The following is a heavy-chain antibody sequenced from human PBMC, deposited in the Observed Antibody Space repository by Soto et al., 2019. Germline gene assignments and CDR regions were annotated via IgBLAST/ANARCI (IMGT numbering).Heavy chain of an antibody. V-gene: IGHV3-48*02. CDR2: ISSSSSTI. Sequence: GGSLRLSCAASGFTFGGYSRNWVRQAPGKGLEWVSYISSSSSTIYYADSVKGRFTISRDNAKNSLYLQMNSLRDEDTAVYYCAREDYDILTGYYNRYYYGMDVWGQGTTVTVSS. CDR1: GFTFGGYS. D-gene: IGHD3-9*01. J-gene: IGHJ6*02. CDR3: AREDYDILTGYYNRYYYGMDV.